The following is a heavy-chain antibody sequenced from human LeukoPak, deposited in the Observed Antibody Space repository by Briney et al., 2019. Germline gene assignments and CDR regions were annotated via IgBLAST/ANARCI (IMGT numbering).Heavy chain of an antibody. J-gene: IGHJ4*02. D-gene: IGHD3-22*01. V-gene: IGHV3-74*01. CDR3: ARDEYYDSSGYSRGLGS. CDR1: GFTFSSYW. Sequence: GGSLRLSCAASGFTFSSYWMHWVRQAPGKGLVWVSRINSDGSSTSYADSVKGRFTISRDNAKNTLYLQMNSLRAEDTAVYYCARDEYYDSSGYSRGLGSWGQGTLVTVSS. CDR2: INSDGSST.